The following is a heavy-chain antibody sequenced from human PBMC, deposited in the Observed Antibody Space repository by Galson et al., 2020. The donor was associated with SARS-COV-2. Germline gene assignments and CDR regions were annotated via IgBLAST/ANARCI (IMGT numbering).Heavy chain of an antibody. J-gene: IGHJ6*02. CDR3: ASMTTAYGMDV. CDR1: GGSISSGGYY. V-gene: IGHV4-31*03. CDR2: IYYSGST. Sequence: ETSETLSLTCTVSGGSISSGGYYWSWIRQHPGKGLEWIGYIYYSGSTYYNPSLKSRVTILVDTSKNQFSLKLSSVTAADTAVYYCASMTTAYGMDVWGQGTTVTVSS. D-gene: IGHD4-17*01.